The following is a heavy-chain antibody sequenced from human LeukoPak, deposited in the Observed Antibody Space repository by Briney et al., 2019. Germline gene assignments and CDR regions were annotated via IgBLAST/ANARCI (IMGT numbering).Heavy chain of an antibody. Sequence: SETLSLTCTVSGYSISSGYYWGWIRQPPGKGLEWIGSIYHSGSTYYNPSLKSRVTISVDTSKNQFSLKLSSVTAADTAVYYCARETETYYDILTGYSATDYWGQGTLVTVSS. CDR3: ARETETYYDILTGYSATDY. CDR1: GYSISSGYY. V-gene: IGHV4-38-2*02. D-gene: IGHD3-9*01. J-gene: IGHJ4*02. CDR2: IYHSGST.